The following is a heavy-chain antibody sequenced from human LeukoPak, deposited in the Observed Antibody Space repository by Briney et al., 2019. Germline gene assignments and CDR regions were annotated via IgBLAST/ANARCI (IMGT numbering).Heavy chain of an antibody. Sequence: GGSLRLSCAASGFTFSSYAMSWVRQAPGKGLEWVSAISGSGGSTYYADSVKGRFTISRDNSKNTLYLQMNSLRAEDTAVYYCAKPMDIVVVVAATSRPTPFDYWGQGTLVTVSS. V-gene: IGHV3-23*01. CDR3: AKPMDIVVVVAATSRPTPFDY. D-gene: IGHD2-15*01. CDR1: GFTFSSYA. CDR2: ISGSGGST. J-gene: IGHJ4*02.